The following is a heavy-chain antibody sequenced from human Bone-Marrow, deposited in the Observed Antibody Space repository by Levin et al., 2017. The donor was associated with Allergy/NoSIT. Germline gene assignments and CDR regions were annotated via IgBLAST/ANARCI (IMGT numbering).Heavy chain of an antibody. CDR2: IYYTGSD. V-gene: IGHV4-30-4*01. J-gene: IGHJ5*02. D-gene: IGHD3-10*01. CDR1: GVSINSADNY. CDR3: ARAFRGQQSALTWGWFDP. Sequence: HSQTLSLTCDVSGVSINSADNYWCWLRQSPGRGLEWIGYIYYTGSDYYNPSLRSRSIISLDTSKNQFSLTLASVTAADTALYYCARAFRGQQSALTWGWFDPWGQGTLVTVSS.